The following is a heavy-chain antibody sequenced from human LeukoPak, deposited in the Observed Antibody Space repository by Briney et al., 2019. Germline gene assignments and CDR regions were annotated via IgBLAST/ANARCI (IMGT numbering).Heavy chain of an antibody. V-gene: IGHV1-8*03. Sequence: ASVKVSCKASGYTFTSYDINWVRQATGQWLEWMGWMNPNSGNTGYAQKFQGRVTITRNTSVSTAYMELSSLRSEDTAVYYCARGLGSAFDIWGQGTMVTVSS. J-gene: IGHJ3*02. CDR2: MNPNSGNT. CDR1: GYTFTSYD. CDR3: ARGLGSAFDI.